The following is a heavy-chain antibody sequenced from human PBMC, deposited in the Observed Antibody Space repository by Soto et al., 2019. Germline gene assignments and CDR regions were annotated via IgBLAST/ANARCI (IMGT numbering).Heavy chain of an antibody. CDR2: IYYTGSI. J-gene: IGHJ3*02. Sequence: QLQLQESGPGLVKPSETLSLTCTVSGGSISSSSYYWGWIRQSTGKGREWIGSIYYTGSIYYNPSLKSRATISVDTSKNQFSLKLSSVTAADTAIYYCARLTGRPSDASDIWGQGTMVTVSS. CDR3: ARLTGRPSDASDI. V-gene: IGHV4-39*01. D-gene: IGHD6-6*01. CDR1: GGSISSSSYY.